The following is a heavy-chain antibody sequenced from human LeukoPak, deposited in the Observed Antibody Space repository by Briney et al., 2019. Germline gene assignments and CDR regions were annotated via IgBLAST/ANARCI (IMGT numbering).Heavy chain of an antibody. V-gene: IGHV3-33*01. CDR2: IYYDGSNI. Sequence: PSGSLRLSCAASEFTFTTCGMHWVRQGPAEGKELVGFIYYDGSNIYYGDYVKGRFTIYTHISKNTLYLQMHSLRDEDTAIYYCARDWKTNSFDYWGQGTLVTVSS. CDR1: EFTFTTCG. CDR3: ARDWKTNSFDY. J-gene: IGHJ4*02. D-gene: IGHD1-1*01.